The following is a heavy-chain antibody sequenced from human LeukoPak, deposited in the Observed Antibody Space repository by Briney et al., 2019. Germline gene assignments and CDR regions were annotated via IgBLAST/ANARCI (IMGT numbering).Heavy chain of an antibody. J-gene: IGHJ4*02. CDR3: ARVRRYSSSPSPALWY. CDR1: GYTFTGYY. D-gene: IGHD6-6*01. V-gene: IGHV1-2*02. CDR2: INTKSGGT. Sequence: GASVKVSCKASGYTFTGYYMHWVRQAPGQGLEWMGWINTKSGGTNYAQKFQGRVTMTRDTSISTAYMELSRLRSDDTAVYYCARVRRYSSSPSPALWYWGQGTLVTVSS.